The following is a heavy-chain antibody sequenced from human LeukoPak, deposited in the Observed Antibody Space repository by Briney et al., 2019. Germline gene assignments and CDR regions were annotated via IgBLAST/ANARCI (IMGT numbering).Heavy chain of an antibody. D-gene: IGHD1-26*01. CDR3: ARDKKSGSYSLYYYYYMDV. V-gene: IGHV3-21*01. Sequence: GGSLRLSCAASGFTFSSYSMNWVRQAPGKGLEWVSSISSSSSYIYYADSVKGRFTISRDNAKNSLYLQMNSLRAEDTAVYYCARDKKSGSYSLYYYYYMDVWGKGTTVTISS. CDR1: GFTFSSYS. J-gene: IGHJ6*03. CDR2: ISSSSSYI.